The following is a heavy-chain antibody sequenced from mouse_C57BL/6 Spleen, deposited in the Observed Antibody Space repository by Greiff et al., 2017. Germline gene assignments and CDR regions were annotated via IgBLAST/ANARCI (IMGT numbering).Heavy chain of an antibody. Sequence: VQLQQSDAELVKPGASVKISCKASGYTFTDYTIHWMKQRPEQGLEWIGYIYPRDGSTKYNEKFKGKATLTADKSSSTAYMQLNSLTSEDTAVYVCARSPSLNYYGNYVGYWGQGTTLTVST. V-gene: IGHV1-78*01. CDR3: ARSPSLNYYGNYVGY. CDR2: IYPRDGST. D-gene: IGHD2-1*01. J-gene: IGHJ2*01. CDR1: GYTFTDYT.